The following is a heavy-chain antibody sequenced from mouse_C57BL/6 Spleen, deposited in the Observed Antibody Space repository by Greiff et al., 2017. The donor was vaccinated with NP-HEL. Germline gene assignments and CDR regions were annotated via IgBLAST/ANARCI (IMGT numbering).Heavy chain of an antibody. J-gene: IGHJ2*01. CDR1: GYAFSSSW. CDR3: ARSGGNYPYYFDY. D-gene: IGHD2-1*01. CDR2: IYPGDGDT. V-gene: IGHV1-82*01. Sequence: QVQLQQSGPELVKPGASVKISCKASGYAFSSSWMNWVKQRPGKGLEWIGRIYPGDGDTNYNGKFKGKATLTADKSSSTAYMQLSSLTSEDSAVYFCARSGGNYPYYFDYWGQGTTLTVSS.